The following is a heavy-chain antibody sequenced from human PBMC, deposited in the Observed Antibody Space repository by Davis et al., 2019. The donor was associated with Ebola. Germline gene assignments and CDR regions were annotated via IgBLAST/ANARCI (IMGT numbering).Heavy chain of an antibody. V-gene: IGHV3-21*01. Sequence: GESLKISCAASGFIFSSYVMNWVRQAPGKGLEWVSSISSSDTFIYYADSVRGRFTISRDNAKNSLSLHMNSLRAEDTAVYHCARGGYYDSSGYSHAAFDIWGQGTMVTVSS. CDR1: GFIFSSYV. D-gene: IGHD3-22*01. CDR3: ARGGYYDSSGYSHAAFDI. J-gene: IGHJ3*02. CDR2: ISSSDTFI.